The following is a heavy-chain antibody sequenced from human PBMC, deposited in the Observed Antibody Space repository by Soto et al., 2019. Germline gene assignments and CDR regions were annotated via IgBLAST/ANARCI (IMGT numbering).Heavy chain of an antibody. CDR3: VKDLEAGDYENYYYGMDV. CDR1: GFIFNNYA. J-gene: IGHJ6*02. Sequence: GGSLRLSCSASGFIFNNYAMHWVRQAPGKGLEYVSAISSNGGSTYYEDTVKGRFTISRDNSKNTLYLQMSSLRPEDTAVYYCVKDLEAGDYENYYYGMDVWGQGTTVTVSS. CDR2: ISSNGGST. V-gene: IGHV3-64D*08. D-gene: IGHD4-17*01.